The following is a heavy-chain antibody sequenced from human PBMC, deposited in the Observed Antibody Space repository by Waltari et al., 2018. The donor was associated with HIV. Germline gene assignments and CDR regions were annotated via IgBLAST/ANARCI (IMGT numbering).Heavy chain of an antibody. J-gene: IGHJ4*02. D-gene: IGHD5-12*01. V-gene: IGHV3-53*01. CDR2: IYSGGST. CDR3: ARGPVVATLYFDY. Sequence: EVQLVESGGGLIQPGGSLRLSCAASGFTVSSNYMSWVRQAPGKGLGWVSVIYSGGSTYYADSVKCRFTISRDNSKNTLYLQMNSLRAEDTAVYYCARGPVVATLYFDYWGQGTLVTVSS. CDR1: GFTVSSNY.